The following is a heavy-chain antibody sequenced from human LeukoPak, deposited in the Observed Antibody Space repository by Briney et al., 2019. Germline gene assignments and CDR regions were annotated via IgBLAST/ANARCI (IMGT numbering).Heavy chain of an antibody. J-gene: IGHJ3*02. CDR1: GFTFNSYA. D-gene: IGHD2-15*01. CDR2: ISYDGSKK. V-gene: IGHV3-30*04. CDR3: ARDCSGGSCGPYAFDI. Sequence: GGSLRLSCAASGFTFNSYAIHWVRQAPGKGLEWVAVISYDGSKKFYAHSVKGRFTISRDNSRNTLYLQMNSLRAEDTAVYYCARDCSGGSCGPYAFDIWGQGTMVTVSS.